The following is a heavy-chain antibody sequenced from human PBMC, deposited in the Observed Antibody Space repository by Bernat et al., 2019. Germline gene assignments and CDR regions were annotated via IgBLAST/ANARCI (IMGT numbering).Heavy chain of an antibody. Sequence: EVQLLESGGGLVQPGESLRLSCAASGFTFSSHGMSWVRQAPGKGLEWVSSIGRSGNTYYSDSAKGRFTISRDNSTNTLNLQMNTLRAEDTAVYYCATRGPTGSYFFDSWGQGTLVTVSS. J-gene: IGHJ4*02. D-gene: IGHD3-10*01. CDR3: ATRGPTGSYFFDS. CDR1: GFTFSSHG. CDR2: IGRSGNT. V-gene: IGHV3-23*01.